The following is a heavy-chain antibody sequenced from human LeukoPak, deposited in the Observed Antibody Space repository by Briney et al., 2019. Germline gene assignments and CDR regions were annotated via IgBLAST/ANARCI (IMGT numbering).Heavy chain of an antibody. CDR2: ISSDSRNI. J-gene: IGHJ4*02. V-gene: IGHV3-48*01. CDR1: GFTFSSYA. CDR3: VPQKAYGRNPLDY. D-gene: IGHD4-23*01. Sequence: GGSARLSCAASGFTFSSYAMNWVRQAPGKGLEWVSYISSDSRNIYYADSLKGRFTISRGNAENSLYLQIDSLRADDTAVYLFVPQKAYGRNPLDYWGQGTLATLCS.